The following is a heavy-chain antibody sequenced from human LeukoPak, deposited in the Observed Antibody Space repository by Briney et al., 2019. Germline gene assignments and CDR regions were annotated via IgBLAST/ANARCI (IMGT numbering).Heavy chain of an antibody. J-gene: IGHJ4*02. Sequence: GASVKVSCKASGYTFSNYAIHWVRQAPGQRFEWMGWINAGNGHTKYSQNFQGRVTITRDSSASTAYMELSSLTSEDTVAYYCARGIWSARTVDYYLDYWGQGTLVTVSS. CDR1: GYTFSNYA. CDR2: INAGNGHT. D-gene: IGHD2-21*01. V-gene: IGHV1-3*01. CDR3: ARGIWSARTVDYYLDY.